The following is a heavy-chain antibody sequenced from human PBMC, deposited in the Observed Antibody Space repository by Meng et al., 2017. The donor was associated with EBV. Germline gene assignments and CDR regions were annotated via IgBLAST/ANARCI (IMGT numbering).Heavy chain of an antibody. Sequence: LVESWSDWERAGASVIVFCKASACTVRNYALNWMRQVPGQGLEWMGWLNTYSGKATFAQRFTGRFVFSLDTPVTTAHLQISGLKTEDSAVYYCARGVEENGSHYPFDSWGQGTLVTVSS. V-gene: IGHV7-4-1*02. CDR1: ACTVRNYA. CDR3: ARGVEENGSHYPFDS. J-gene: IGHJ4*02. CDR2: LNTYSGKA. D-gene: IGHD1-1*01.